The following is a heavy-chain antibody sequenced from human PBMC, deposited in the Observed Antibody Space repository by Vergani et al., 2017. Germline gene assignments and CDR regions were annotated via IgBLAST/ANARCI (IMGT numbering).Heavy chain of an antibody. CDR1: GFTFSSYG. V-gene: IGHV3-33*01. CDR2: IWYDGSNK. D-gene: IGHD2-21*02. CDR3: ASGVCGGDCYPGDAFDI. Sequence: QVQLVESGGGVVQPGRSLRLSCAASGFTFSSYGMHWVRQAPGKGLEWVAVIWYDGSNKYYADSVKGRFTISRDNSKNTLYLQMNSLRAEDTAVYYCASGVCGGDCYPGDAFDIWGQGTMVTVSS. J-gene: IGHJ3*02.